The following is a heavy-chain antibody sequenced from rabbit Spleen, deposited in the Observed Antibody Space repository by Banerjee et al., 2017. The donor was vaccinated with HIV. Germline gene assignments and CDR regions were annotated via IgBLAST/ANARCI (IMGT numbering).Heavy chain of an antibody. Sequence: QSLEESGGDLVKPGASLTLTCIASGVSFSVSSYMCWVRQAPGKGLEWIACIEAGSSGFTYFANWAKGRFTISKTSSTTVTLQMTSLTAADTATYFCARDTSSSFSSYGMDLWGPGTLVTVS. CDR1: GVSFSVSSY. V-gene: IGHV1S40*01. CDR2: IEAGSSGFT. CDR3: ARDTSSSFSSYGMDL. D-gene: IGHD1-1*01. J-gene: IGHJ6*01.